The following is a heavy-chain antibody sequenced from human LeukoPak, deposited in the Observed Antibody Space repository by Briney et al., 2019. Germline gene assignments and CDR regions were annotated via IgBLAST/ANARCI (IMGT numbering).Heavy chain of an antibody. D-gene: IGHD3-22*01. CDR3: ARDYYDSSGYRHGFDY. J-gene: IGHJ4*02. CDR2: ISYDGSNK. CDR1: GFTFSSYA. Sequence: GRSLTLSCAVSGFTFSSYAMHWVRQAPGKGLEWVAVISYDGSNKYYADSVKGRFTISRDNSKNTLYLQMNSLRAEDTAVYYCARDYYDSSGYRHGFDYWGQGTLVTVSS. V-gene: IGHV3-30*04.